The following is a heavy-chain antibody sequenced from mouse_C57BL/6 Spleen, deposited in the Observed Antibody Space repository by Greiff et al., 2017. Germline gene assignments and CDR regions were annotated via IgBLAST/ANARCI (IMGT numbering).Heavy chain of an antibody. V-gene: IGHV1-9*01. CDR3: ARVGRDDLFDY. CDR2: ILPGSGST. Sequence: QVHVKPSGAELMKPGASVKLSCKATGYTFTGSWLEWVNQSPGHGLEWIGEILPGSGSTHFNEKFKGKATFTADTSANTAYMQLSRLTTEDTAIYYCARVGRDDLFDYWGQGTTLAVSS. CDR1: GYTFTGSW. D-gene: IGHD2-14*01. J-gene: IGHJ2*01.